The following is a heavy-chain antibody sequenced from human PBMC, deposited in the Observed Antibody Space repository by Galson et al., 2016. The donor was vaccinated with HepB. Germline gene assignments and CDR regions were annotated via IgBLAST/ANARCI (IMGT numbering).Heavy chain of an antibody. CDR3: ARERSYVLRYSDWLPNDAFDI. J-gene: IGHJ3*02. CDR1: GGTFSSYA. CDR2: IIPIFGTS. D-gene: IGHD3-9*01. V-gene: IGHV1-69*13. Sequence: SVKVSCKASGGTFSSYAITWVRQAPGQGLEWMGGIIPIFGTSNYAQKFQGRVTITADESTNTAYMELSSLRSEDTAVYYCARERSYVLRYSDWLPNDAFDIWGQGTMVTVSS.